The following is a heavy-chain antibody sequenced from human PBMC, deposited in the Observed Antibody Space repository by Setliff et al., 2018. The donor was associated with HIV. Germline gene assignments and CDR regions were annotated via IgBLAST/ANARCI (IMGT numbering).Heavy chain of an antibody. V-gene: IGHV4-61*02. Sequence: SETLSLTCTVSGDSISSGSYYWSWIRQPAGKGLEWIGRIYTSGTTNYNPSLKSRVTISVDTSKNQFSLKLSSVTAADTAVYYCASPASGGSSGQYHYWGQGTLVTVSS. CDR1: GDSISSGSYY. J-gene: IGHJ4*02. CDR3: ASPASGGSSGQYHY. D-gene: IGHD6-19*01. CDR2: IYTSGTT.